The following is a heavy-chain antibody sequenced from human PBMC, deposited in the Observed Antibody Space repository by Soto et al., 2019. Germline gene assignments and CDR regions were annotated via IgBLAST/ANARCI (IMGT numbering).Heavy chain of an antibody. D-gene: IGHD2-15*01. CDR1: GFTFSSYS. CDR3: ARDRQPDGIWTFDY. Sequence: GGSLRLSCAASGFTFSSYSMNWVRQAPGKGLEWVSSISSSSSYIYYADSVKGRFTISRDNAKNMLYLQMNSLGADDTAVYYCARDRQPDGIWTFDYWGRGVLVTVSS. J-gene: IGHJ4*02. V-gene: IGHV3-21*04. CDR2: ISSSSSYI.